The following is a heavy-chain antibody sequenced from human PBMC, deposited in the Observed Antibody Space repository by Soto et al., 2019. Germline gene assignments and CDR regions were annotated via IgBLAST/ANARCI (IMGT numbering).Heavy chain of an antibody. CDR2: ISAYNGNT. J-gene: IGHJ6*02. V-gene: IGHV1-18*01. CDR1: GYAFTSYG. CDR3: ARDGLLRHPRSYDYYYYGMDV. D-gene: IGHD3-10*01. Sequence: VKVSCKASGYAFTSYGISWVRQAPGQGLEWMGWISAYNGNTNYAQKLQGRVTMTTDTSTSTAYMELRSLRSDDTAVYYCARDGLLRHPRSYDYYYYGMDVWGQGTTVTVSS.